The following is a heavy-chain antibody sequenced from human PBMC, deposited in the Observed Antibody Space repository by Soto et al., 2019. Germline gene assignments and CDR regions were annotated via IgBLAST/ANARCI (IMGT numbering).Heavy chain of an antibody. J-gene: IGHJ4*02. CDR2: ISYDGSDQ. D-gene: IGHD2-15*01. CDR3: AKSTYCNGGSCFPQY. CDR1: TFTFSDFG. Sequence: GASLRLSCAGPTFTFSDFGFHWVRQAPGKGLEWVAMISYDGSDQYYGDSVQGRFTISRDDSKNTVYLRMNSLRPEDTAMYYCAKSTYCNGGSCFPQYWGPGTLVTVSS. V-gene: IGHV3-30*18.